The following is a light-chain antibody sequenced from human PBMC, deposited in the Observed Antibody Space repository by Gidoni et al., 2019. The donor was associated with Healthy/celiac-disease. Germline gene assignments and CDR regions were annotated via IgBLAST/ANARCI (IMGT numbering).Light chain of an antibody. CDR2: KAS. J-gene: IGKJ1*01. CDR3: QQYNSYPT. Sequence: DIQMTQSPSTLSASVGDRVTITCRDSQSISSWLAWYQQKPGKAPKLLIYKASSLESVVPSRFSGSGSGTEFTLTISSLQPDDFATYYCQQYNSYPTFGQGTKVEIK. V-gene: IGKV1-5*03. CDR1: QSISSW.